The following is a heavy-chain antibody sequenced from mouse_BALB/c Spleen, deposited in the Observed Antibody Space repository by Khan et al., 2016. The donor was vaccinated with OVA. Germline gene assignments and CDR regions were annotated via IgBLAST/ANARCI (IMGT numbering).Heavy chain of an antibody. CDR1: GYSIPSDSA. CDR2: ISYSGST. Sequence: EVELVESGPGLVKPSQSLSLTCTVTGYSIPSDSAWNCIRQFPGNKLEWMGFISYSGSTSYNPSLKSRISITRATSKNQFFLQLNSVTTEDTATDYCARGDYDAPNYWGQGTTLTVSS. CDR3: ARGDYDAPNY. V-gene: IGHV3-2*02. D-gene: IGHD2-4*01. J-gene: IGHJ2*01.